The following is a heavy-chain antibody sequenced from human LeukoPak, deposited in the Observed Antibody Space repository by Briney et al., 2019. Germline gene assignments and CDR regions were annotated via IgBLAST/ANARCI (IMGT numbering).Heavy chain of an antibody. CDR3: ARDNATYHDSSGYWQIEYFQH. CDR1: GLTFSGSS. V-gene: IGHV3-21*01. D-gene: IGHD3-22*01. Sequence: PGGSLRLSCAASGLTFSGSSMSWVCQGPGEGVGWGSAISIGGRYIYYADPLRGRFTVSRDNAKNSLNLQMNSLRADDTAVYSRARDNATYHDSSGYWQIEYFQHWGQGTLVTVSS. J-gene: IGHJ1*01. CDR2: ISIGGRYI.